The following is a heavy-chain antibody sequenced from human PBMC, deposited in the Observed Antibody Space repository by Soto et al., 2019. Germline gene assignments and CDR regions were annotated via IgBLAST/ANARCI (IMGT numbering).Heavy chain of an antibody. Sequence: QVQLVQSGAEVQKPGSSVKVSCKASGGTFSSYAISWVRQAPGQGLEWMGGIIPISGTANYAQKFQGRVTSTADESTSTAYMELSSLRSEETAVYYCARSQGSSTSLEIYYYYYYGMDVWGQGTTVTVSS. D-gene: IGHD2-2*01. CDR2: IIPISGTA. J-gene: IGHJ6*02. CDR3: ARSQGSSTSLEIYYYYYYGMDV. CDR1: GGTFSSYA. V-gene: IGHV1-69*01.